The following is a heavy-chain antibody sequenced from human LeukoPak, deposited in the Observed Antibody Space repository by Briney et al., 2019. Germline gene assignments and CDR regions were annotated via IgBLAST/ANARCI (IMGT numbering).Heavy chain of an antibody. CDR2: IYYSGNT. D-gene: IGHD3-22*01. CDR3: ARHKHYYDSSGYYYPTWFDP. V-gene: IGHV4-39*01. CDR1: GGSISSSYYY. Sequence: SETLSLTCTVSGGSISSSYYYWGWIRQPPGKGLEWIGSIYYSGNTYYNPSLKSRVTISVDTSKNQFSLKLSSVTAADTAVYYCARHKHYYDSSGYYYPTWFDPWGQGTLVTVSS. J-gene: IGHJ5*02.